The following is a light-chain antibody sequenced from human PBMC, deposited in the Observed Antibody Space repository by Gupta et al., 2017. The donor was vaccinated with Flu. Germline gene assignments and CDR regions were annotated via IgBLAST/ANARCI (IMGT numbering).Light chain of an antibody. V-gene: IGKV1-27*01. Sequence: DIQMTQSPSSLSAFAGDRVTITCRASRDIRKSLAWFQQKPGKVPRLLIFAASSLQSWVPSRFSGSVSGTDFTLTITSLQAEDVATYYCLNHNCVPFTFGHGTKVEIK. CDR3: LNHNCVPFT. CDR1: RDIRKS. CDR2: AAS. J-gene: IGKJ3*01.